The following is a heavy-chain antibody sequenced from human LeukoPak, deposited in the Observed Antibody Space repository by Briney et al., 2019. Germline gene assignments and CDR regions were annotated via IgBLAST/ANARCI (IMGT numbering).Heavy chain of an antibody. CDR3: ARGPSAYPKCFDY. CDR1: GFTFSSYA. J-gene: IGHJ4*02. D-gene: IGHD5-12*01. CDR2: IWYDGSNK. Sequence: GGSLRLSCAASGFTFSSYAMSWVRQAPGKGLEWVAVIWYDGSNKYYADSVKGRFTISRDNSKNTSYLQMNSLRAEDTAVYYCARGPSAYPKCFDYWGQGTLVTVSS. V-gene: IGHV3-33*08.